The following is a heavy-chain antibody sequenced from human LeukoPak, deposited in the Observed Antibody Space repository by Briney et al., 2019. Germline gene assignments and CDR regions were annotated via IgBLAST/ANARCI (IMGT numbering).Heavy chain of an antibody. CDR3: ARGGYHGYGYNSDY. V-gene: IGHV3-33*01. D-gene: IGHD5-18*01. J-gene: IGHJ4*02. CDR2: IWYDGSNK. Sequence: PGGSLRLSCAASGFTFSSYGMHWVRQAPGKGLEWVAVIWYDGSNKYYADSVKGRFTISRDNSKNTLYLQMNSLRAEDTAVYYCARGGYHGYGYNSDYWGQGTLVTVSS. CDR1: GFTFSSYG.